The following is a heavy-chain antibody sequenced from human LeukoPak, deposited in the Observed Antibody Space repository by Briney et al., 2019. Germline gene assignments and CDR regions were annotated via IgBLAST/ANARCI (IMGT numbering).Heavy chain of an antibody. CDR3: ARDGDYDSSGYYGHFDY. J-gene: IGHJ4*02. V-gene: IGHV1-18*01. D-gene: IGHD3-22*01. Sequence: ASVKVSCKASGYTFTNYRISWVRQAPGQGLEWMGWISVYNGNTNYAQKLQGRVTMTTDTSTNTAYMELRSLTSDDTAVYYCARDGDYDSSGYYGHFDYWGQGTLVTVSS. CDR1: GYTFTNYR. CDR2: ISVYNGNT.